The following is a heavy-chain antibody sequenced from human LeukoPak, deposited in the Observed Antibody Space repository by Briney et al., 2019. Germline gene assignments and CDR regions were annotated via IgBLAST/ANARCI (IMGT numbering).Heavy chain of an antibody. J-gene: IGHJ4*02. CDR1: GGSVSSFY. D-gene: IGHD3-3*01. CDR3: ARGSRNFWSGYLLFDY. CDR2: IYSSQNT. Sequence: PSETLSLTCSVSGGSVSSFYWSWIRQPAGKGLEWIGRIYSSQNTKHNPSLKSRVTISVDTSKNQFSLKLSSVTAADTAVYYCARGSRNFWSGYLLFDYWGQGTLVTVSS. V-gene: IGHV4-4*07.